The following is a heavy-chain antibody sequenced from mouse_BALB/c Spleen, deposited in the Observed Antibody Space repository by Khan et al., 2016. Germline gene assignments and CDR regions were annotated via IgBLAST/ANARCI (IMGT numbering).Heavy chain of an antibody. V-gene: IGHV2-6*02. J-gene: IGHJ4*01. CDR2: IWRDGST. Sequence: QVQLKQSGPGLVAPSQSLSITCTVSGFSLTSYGVHWVRQPPGKGLEWLVVIWRDGSTTYNSALKSRLSISKDNSKSQVFLKMNSLQAGDTGVYCCSRSDDGGGAMYYWGQETSVTVSS. CDR1: GFSLTSYG. CDR3: SRSDDGGGAMYY. D-gene: IGHD2-3*01.